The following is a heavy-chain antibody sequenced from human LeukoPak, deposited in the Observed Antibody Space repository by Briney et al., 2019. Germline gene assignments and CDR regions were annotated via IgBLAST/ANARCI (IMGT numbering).Heavy chain of an antibody. CDR1: GFTFSSYW. J-gene: IGHJ4*02. V-gene: IGHV3-7*01. CDR2: IKQDGSEK. Sequence: GGSLRLSCAASGFTFSSYWMSWVRQAPGKGLEWVADIKQDGSEKYYVDSVKGRFTISRDNAKNSLYLQMNSLRAEDTAVYYCAREAVAGYFDYWGQGTLVTVSS. CDR3: AREAVAGYFDY. D-gene: IGHD6-19*01.